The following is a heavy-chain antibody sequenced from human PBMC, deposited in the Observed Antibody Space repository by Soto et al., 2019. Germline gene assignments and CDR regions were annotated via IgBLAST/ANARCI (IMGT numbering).Heavy chain of an antibody. J-gene: IGHJ6*02. V-gene: IGHV1-69*13. CDR1: GGTFSSCA. D-gene: IGHD3-16*02. CDR2: IIPIFGTA. Sequence: ASVKVSCKASGGTFSSCAISWVRQAPGQGLEWMGGIIPIFGTANYAQKFQGRVTITADESTSTAYMELSSLRSEDTAVYYCARGMITFGGVIVIPETYYYYGMDVWGQGTTVTVSS. CDR3: ARGMITFGGVIVIPETYYYYGMDV.